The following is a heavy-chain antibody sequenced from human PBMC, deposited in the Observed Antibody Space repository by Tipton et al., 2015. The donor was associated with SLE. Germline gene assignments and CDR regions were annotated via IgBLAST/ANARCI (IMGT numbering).Heavy chain of an antibody. CDR2: IFYSGDT. CDR1: GGSISSYY. D-gene: IGHD3-3*01. J-gene: IGHJ5*02. V-gene: IGHV4-59*12. Sequence: TLSLTCTVSGGSISSYYWSWIRQPPGKGLEWIGYIFYSGDTNYNPSLKSRVTISVDTSKNQFSLKLSSVTAADTAVYYCARGGRFSYWFDPWGQGTLVTVSS. CDR3: ARGGRFSYWFDP.